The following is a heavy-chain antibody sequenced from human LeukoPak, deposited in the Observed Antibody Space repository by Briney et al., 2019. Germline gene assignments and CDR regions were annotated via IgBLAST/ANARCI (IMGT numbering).Heavy chain of an antibody. V-gene: IGHV1-2*02. Sequence: ASVKVSCKASGYTFTGYYMHWVRQAPGQGLEWMGWINPNSGGTNYAQKFQGRVTMTRDTSISTAYMELSRLRSDDTAVYYCARDGEGLYCSSTSCYSAALDYWGQGTLVTVSS. CDR2: INPNSGGT. D-gene: IGHD2-2*02. J-gene: IGHJ4*02. CDR1: GYTFTGYY. CDR3: ARDGEGLYCSSTSCYSAALDY.